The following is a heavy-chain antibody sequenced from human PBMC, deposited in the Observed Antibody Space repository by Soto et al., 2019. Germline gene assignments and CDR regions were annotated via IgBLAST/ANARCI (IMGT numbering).Heavy chain of an antibody. CDR3: ERVSSSDGMDV. CDR1: GGSISSYY. J-gene: IGHJ6*02. CDR2: IYYSGST. Sequence: SLPCTVSGGSISSYYWSWIRQPPGKGLEWIGYIYYSGSTNYNPSLKSRVTISVDTSKNQFSLKLSSVTAADTAVYYCERVSSSDGMDVWGQGTKVTVYS. V-gene: IGHV4-59*01. D-gene: IGHD6-6*01.